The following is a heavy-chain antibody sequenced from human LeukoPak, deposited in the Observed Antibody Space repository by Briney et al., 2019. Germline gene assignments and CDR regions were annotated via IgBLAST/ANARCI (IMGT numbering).Heavy chain of an antibody. CDR1: GFTFSYYS. CDR2: SNTDGTI. V-gene: IGHV3-48*02. Sequence: GGSLRLSCAASGFTFSYYSKNWVRQAPGKGLEWISYSNTDGTISYADSVKGRLTISRDNAESSLYLQMNSLRDEDTAVYFCVRDRDYAFDFWGQGTMVTVSS. J-gene: IGHJ3*01. CDR3: VRDRDYAFDF.